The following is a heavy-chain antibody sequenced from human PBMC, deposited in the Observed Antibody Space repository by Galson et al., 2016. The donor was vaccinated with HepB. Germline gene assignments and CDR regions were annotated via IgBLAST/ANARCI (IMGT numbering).Heavy chain of an antibody. V-gene: IGHV3-30*18. J-gene: IGHJ4*02. D-gene: IGHD3-10*01. Sequence: SLRLSCAASGFTFSSHAMHWVRQAPGTGLEWVAVISYEGSHMYSPDPVKARFTLSRDNSNNTLYLQMNSLRPEDTAVYYCAKDQAPFRFGDYHFDSWGQGTLVVVSS. CDR2: ISYEGSHM. CDR3: AKDQAPFRFGDYHFDS. CDR1: GFTFSSHA.